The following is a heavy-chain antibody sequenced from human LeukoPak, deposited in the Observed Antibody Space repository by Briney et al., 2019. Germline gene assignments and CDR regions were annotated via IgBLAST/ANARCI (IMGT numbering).Heavy chain of an antibody. J-gene: IGHJ6*03. V-gene: IGHV1-2*02. CDR1: GYTFTGNY. Sequence: ASVKVSCKASGYTFTGNYMHWVRQAPGQGLEWMGWINPNSGGTNYAQKFQGRVTMTRDTSISAAYMELSRLRSDDTAVYYCARDRGYCSSTSCYWYYYYYYMDVWGKGTTVTISS. CDR3: ARDRGYCSSTSCYWYYYYYYMDV. D-gene: IGHD2-2*01. CDR2: INPNSGGT.